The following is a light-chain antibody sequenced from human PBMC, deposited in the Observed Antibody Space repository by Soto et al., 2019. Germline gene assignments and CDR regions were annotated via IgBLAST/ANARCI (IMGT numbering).Light chain of an antibody. CDR3: QQSYNTPIT. J-gene: IGKJ5*01. CDR1: HDIRDH. V-gene: IGKV1-39*01. CDR2: AAS. Sequence: IQMTQSPSSLSASVFDRVTLTCQWSHDIRDHLNWYQQKPGRAPELLVYAASNLQSGVPSRFTGSGSGTHFTLTICGLEPADFATYFCQQSYNTPITFGQGRRLEI.